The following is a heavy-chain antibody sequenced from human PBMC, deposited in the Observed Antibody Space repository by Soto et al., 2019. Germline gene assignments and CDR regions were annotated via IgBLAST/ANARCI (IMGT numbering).Heavy chain of an antibody. CDR2: INHSGST. CDR3: ARGSGYYYYYGMDV. J-gene: IGHJ6*04. V-gene: IGHV4-34*01. Sequence: PSQTLSLTCAVYGGSFSGYYWSWIRQPPGKGLEWIGEINHSGSTNYNPSLKSRVTISVDTSKNQFSLKLSSVTAADTAVYYCARGSGYYYYYGMDVCGEGTTVTVSS. D-gene: IGHD3-3*01. CDR1: GGSFSGYY.